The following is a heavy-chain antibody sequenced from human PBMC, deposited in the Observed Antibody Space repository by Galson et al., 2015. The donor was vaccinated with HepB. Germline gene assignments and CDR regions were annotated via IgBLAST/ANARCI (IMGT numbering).Heavy chain of an antibody. CDR3: ARRGGYCSGGSCYWPGWFDP. CDR1: GYSFTSYW. J-gene: IGHJ5*02. Sequence: QSGAEVKKPGESLKISCKGSGYSFTSYWIGWVRQMPGKGLEWMGTIYPGDSDTRYSPSFQGQVTISADKSISTAYLQWSSLKASDAAMYYCARRGGYCSGGSCYWPGWFDPWGQGTLVTVSS. D-gene: IGHD2-15*01. V-gene: IGHV5-51*03. CDR2: IYPGDSDT.